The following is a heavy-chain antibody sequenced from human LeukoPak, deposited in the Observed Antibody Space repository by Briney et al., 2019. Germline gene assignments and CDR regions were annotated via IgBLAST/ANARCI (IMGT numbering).Heavy chain of an antibody. Sequence: GGSLRLSCAASGFTFSTYGMHWVRQAPGKGLEWVAIMWYDGSNKYYADSVKGRFTISRDNSKNTLYLQMNSLRAEDTAVYYCTRDTDYWGQGTLVTVSS. J-gene: IGHJ4*02. V-gene: IGHV3-33*01. CDR1: GFTFSTYG. CDR2: MWYDGSNK. CDR3: TRDTDY.